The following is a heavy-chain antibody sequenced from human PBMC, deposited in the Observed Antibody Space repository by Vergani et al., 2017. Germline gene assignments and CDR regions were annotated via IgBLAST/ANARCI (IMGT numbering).Heavy chain of an antibody. D-gene: IGHD2-15*01. CDR1: GFTFSGSA. V-gene: IGHV3-73*01. CDR3: TRPPGYCSGGSCYPEG. J-gene: IGHJ4*02. CDR2: IRSKANSYAT. Sequence: EVQLVESGGGLVQPGGSLKLSCAASGFTFSGSAMNGVGQASGKGLEWVGRIRSKANSYATAYAASVKGRFTISRDDSKNTAYLQMNSLKTEDTAGYYCTRPPGYCSGGSCYPEGWGQGTLVTVSS.